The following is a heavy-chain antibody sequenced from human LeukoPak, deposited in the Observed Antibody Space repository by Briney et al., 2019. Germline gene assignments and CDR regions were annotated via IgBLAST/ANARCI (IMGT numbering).Heavy chain of an antibody. D-gene: IGHD4-17*01. CDR1: GFTFSSYA. V-gene: IGHV3-9*01. CDR3: AKAYGDYAPLPYYFDY. J-gene: IGHJ4*02. CDR2: ISWNSGSI. Sequence: GGSLRLSCAASGFTFSSYAMSWVRQAPGKGLEWVSGISWNSGSIGYADSVKGRFTISRDNAKNSLYLQMNSLRAEDTALYYCAKAYGDYAPLPYYFDYWGQGTLVTVSS.